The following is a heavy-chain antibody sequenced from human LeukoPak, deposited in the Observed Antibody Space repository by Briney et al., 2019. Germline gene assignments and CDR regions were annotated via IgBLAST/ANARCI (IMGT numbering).Heavy chain of an antibody. V-gene: IGHV3-48*03. CDR2: ISSSGSTI. CDR3: ARDHRGYGWFDL. J-gene: IGHJ5*02. Sequence: GGSLRLSCAASGFTFSNYEMNWARQAPGKGRVWVSYISSSGSTIYYAASVKGRFTVSRDNAKTSLYVQMKSLRAEDTAVYYCARDHRGYGWFDLWGQGTLVTVSS. D-gene: IGHD2-15*01. CDR1: GFTFSNYE.